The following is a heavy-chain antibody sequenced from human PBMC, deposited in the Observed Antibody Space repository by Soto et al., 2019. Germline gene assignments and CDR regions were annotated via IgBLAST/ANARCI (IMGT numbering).Heavy chain of an antibody. V-gene: IGHV4-39*01. CDR2: IYYSGST. Sequence: QLQLQESGPGLVKPSETLSLTCTVSGGSISSSSYYWGWIRQPPGKGLEWIGSIYYSGSTYYNPSLKSRVTISVDTSKNQFSLKLSSVTAADTAVYYCVLIAVAGKNFDYWGQGTLVTVSS. D-gene: IGHD6-19*01. J-gene: IGHJ4*02. CDR1: GGSISSSSYY. CDR3: VLIAVAGKNFDY.